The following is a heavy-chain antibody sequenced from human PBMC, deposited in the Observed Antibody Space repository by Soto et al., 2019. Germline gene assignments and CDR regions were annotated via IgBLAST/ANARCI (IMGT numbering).Heavy chain of an antibody. CDR1: GFTFSSYS. CDR2: ISSSSSYI. D-gene: IGHD6-13*01. CDR3: ARVNSSSPDYYYYGMDV. Sequence: GGSLRLSCAASGFTFSSYSMNWVRQAPGKGLEWVSSISSSSSYIYYADSVKGRFTISRDNAKNSLYLQMNSLRAEDTAVYYCARVNSSSPDYYYYGMDVWGQGTTVTVSS. V-gene: IGHV3-21*01. J-gene: IGHJ6*02.